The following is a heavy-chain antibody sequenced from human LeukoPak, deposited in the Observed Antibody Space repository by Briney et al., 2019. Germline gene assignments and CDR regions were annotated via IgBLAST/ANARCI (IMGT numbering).Heavy chain of an antibody. CDR1: GFTFSSYA. D-gene: IGHD3-22*01. Sequence: PGGSLRLSCAASGFTFSSYAMHWVRQAPGKGLEWVAVISYDGSNKYYADSVKGRFTISRDNSKNTLYLQMNSLRAEDTAVYYCARDSYYYDSSGPGDYWGQGTLVTVSS. CDR3: ARDSYYYDSSGPGDY. J-gene: IGHJ4*02. V-gene: IGHV3-30-3*01. CDR2: ISYDGSNK.